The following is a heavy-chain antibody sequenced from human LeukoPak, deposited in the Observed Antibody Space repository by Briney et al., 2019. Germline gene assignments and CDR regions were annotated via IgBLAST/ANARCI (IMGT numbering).Heavy chain of an antibody. D-gene: IGHD6-19*01. CDR3: VAGAYSSGYLFDY. V-gene: IGHV3-23*01. J-gene: IGHJ4*02. CDR1: GFTFSSYA. CDR2: ISGSGGST. Sequence: GGSLRLSCAASGFTFSSYAMSWVRQAPGKGLEWVSAISGSGGSTYYADSVKGRFTISRDNAKNSLYLQMNSLRAEDTAVYYCVAGAYSSGYLFDYWGQGTLVTVSS.